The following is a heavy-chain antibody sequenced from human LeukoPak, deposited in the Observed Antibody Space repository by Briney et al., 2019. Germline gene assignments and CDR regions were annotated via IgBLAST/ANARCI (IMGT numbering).Heavy chain of an antibody. CDR2: IIPIFGTA. CDR3: AREEVTVTTKPFDY. CDR1: GGTFSSYA. V-gene: IGHV1-69*05. J-gene: IGHJ4*02. D-gene: IGHD4-17*01. Sequence: ASVKVSCKASGGTFSSYAISWVRQAPGQGLEWMGRIIPIFGTASYAQKFQGRVTITTDESTSTAYMELSSLRSEDTAVYYCAREEVTVTTKPFDYWGQGTLVTVSS.